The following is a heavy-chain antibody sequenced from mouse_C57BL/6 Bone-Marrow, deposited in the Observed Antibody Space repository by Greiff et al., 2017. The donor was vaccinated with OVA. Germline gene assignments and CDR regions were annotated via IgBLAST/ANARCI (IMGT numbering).Heavy chain of an antibody. CDR2: IYPGGGYT. CDR3: ARWGTTVAFDY. Sequence: VQLQQSGAELVRPGTSVKMSCKASGYTFTNYWIGWAKQRPGHGLEWIGDIYPGGGYTNYNEKFKGKATLTADKSSSPAYMQFSSLTSEDSAIYYCARWGTTVAFDYWGQGTTLTVSS. V-gene: IGHV1-63*01. J-gene: IGHJ2*01. D-gene: IGHD1-1*01. CDR1: GYTFTNYW.